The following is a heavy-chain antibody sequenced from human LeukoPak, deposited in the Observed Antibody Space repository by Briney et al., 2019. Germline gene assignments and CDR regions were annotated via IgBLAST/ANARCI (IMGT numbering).Heavy chain of an antibody. Sequence: PGGSLRLSCAASGFIFSSYSMNWVRQAPGKGLEWVSSISSSSSYIYYADSVKGRFTISRDNAKNSLYLQMNSLRAEDTAVYYCARDGAIGYCSSTSCYPPVPYYYYGMDVWGQGTTVTVSS. J-gene: IGHJ6*02. D-gene: IGHD2-2*01. CDR2: ISSSSSYI. CDR3: ARDGAIGYCSSTSCYPPVPYYYYGMDV. V-gene: IGHV3-21*01. CDR1: GFIFSSYS.